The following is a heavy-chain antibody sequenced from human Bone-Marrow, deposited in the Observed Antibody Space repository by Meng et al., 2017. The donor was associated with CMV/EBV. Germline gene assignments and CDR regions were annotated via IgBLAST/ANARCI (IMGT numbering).Heavy chain of an antibody. CDR2: IDSDGTVT. CDR1: GFAFSTYW. CDR3: GRDIVGHTVDY. V-gene: IGHV3-74*03. Sequence: GESLKISCAASGFAFSTYWMHWVRQAPGKGLVWVSRIDSDGTVTTYGDSVKGRFTVSRDNAQNTMYLQMSSLRAEDTAVYFCGRDIVGHTVDYWGQGTRVTVSS. J-gene: IGHJ4*02. D-gene: IGHD1-26*01.